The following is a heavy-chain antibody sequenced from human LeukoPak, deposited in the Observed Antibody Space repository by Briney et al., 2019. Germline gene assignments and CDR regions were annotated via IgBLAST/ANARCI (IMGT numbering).Heavy chain of an antibody. V-gene: IGHV3-23*01. CDR2: IRASAGTT. CDR3: AKDRYASGSYPYYDY. CDR1: GFTFSNYA. Sequence: GGSLRLSCAASGFTFSNYAMSWVRQAPGKGLEWVSGIRASAGTTYYADSVKGRFTISRDNSKNTLYLQLNSLRAEDTAVYYCAKDRYASGSYPYYDYWGQGTLVTVSS. D-gene: IGHD3-10*01. J-gene: IGHJ4*02.